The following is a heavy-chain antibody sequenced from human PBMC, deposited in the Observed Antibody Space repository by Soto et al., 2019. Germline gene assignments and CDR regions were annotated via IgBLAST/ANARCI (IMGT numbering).Heavy chain of an antibody. CDR1: GFTFSDYS. J-gene: IGHJ4*02. D-gene: IGHD5-12*01. CDR2: ISSSGNYI. Sequence: GGSLRLSCATSGFTFSDYSMNWVRQAPGKGSEWVSSISSSGNYIYSADSVKGRFTISRDNTKSSLNLQMNSLRAEDTAVYYCARTGRWLQFEDYWGQGTLVTVSS. V-gene: IGHV3-21*01. CDR3: ARTGRWLQFEDY.